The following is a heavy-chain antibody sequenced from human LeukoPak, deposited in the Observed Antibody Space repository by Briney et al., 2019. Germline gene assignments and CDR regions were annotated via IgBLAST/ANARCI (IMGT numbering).Heavy chain of an antibody. CDR2: IKSKTDGGTT. Sequence: GGSLRLSCAASGFTFSNAWMSWVRQAPGKGLEWVGRIKSKTDGGTTDYAAPVKGRFTISRDDSKNTLYLQMNSLKTEDTAVYYCTTIPLRYDSSGYYYWGQETLVTVSS. J-gene: IGHJ4*02. V-gene: IGHV3-15*01. CDR1: GFTFSNAW. CDR3: TTIPLRYDSSGYYY. D-gene: IGHD3-22*01.